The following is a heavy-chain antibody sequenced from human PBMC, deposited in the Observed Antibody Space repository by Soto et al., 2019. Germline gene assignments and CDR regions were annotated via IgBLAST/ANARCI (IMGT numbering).Heavy chain of an antibody. D-gene: IGHD2-2*01. V-gene: IGHV3-74*03. CDR2: INTDGATS. J-gene: IGHJ3*02. Sequence: EVQLVESGGDLVQPGGSLRLSCAASGFTFSVHWMHWVRQVPGKGLEWVSRINTDGATSTYSDSVNGRFTISRDNAKNPLYLQMSALRAEDTALYYCAREAGYCSSTSCYRRAFDTWGQGTTVTGSS. CDR3: AREAGYCSSTSCYRRAFDT. CDR1: GFTFSVHW.